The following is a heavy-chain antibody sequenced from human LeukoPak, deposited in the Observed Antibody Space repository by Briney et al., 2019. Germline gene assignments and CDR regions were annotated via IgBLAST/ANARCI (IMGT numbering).Heavy chain of an antibody. J-gene: IGHJ4*02. Sequence: PGGSLRLSCAASGFTFSSYVMSWVRQAPGKGLEWVSTISGSGISTYYADSVKGRFTISRDNSKNTLYLQMSSLRAEDTAVYYCTRIDYGDYEFDYWGQGTLVTVSS. CDR3: TRIDYGDYEFDY. CDR1: GFTFSSYV. V-gene: IGHV3-23*01. D-gene: IGHD4-17*01. CDR2: ISGSGIST.